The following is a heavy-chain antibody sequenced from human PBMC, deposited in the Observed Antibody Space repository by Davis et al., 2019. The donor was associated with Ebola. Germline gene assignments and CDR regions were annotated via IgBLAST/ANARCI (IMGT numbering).Heavy chain of an antibody. CDR3: ANSYYYGMDV. J-gene: IGHJ6*02. Sequence: PGGSLRLSCAASGFTFSSYAMSWVRQAPGKGLEWVSAISGSGGSTYYADSVKGRFTISRDNSKNTLYLQMTSLIAEDTAVYYCANSYYYGMDVWGQGTTVTVSS. V-gene: IGHV3-23*01. CDR2: ISGSGGST. CDR1: GFTFSSYA.